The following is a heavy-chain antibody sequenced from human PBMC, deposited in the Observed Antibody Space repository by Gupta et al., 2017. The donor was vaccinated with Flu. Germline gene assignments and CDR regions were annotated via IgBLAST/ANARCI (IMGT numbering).Heavy chain of an antibody. D-gene: IGHD3-16*01. V-gene: IGHV3-21*01. CDR3: ARLIKGGSAFDI. CDR1: GFTFSSYS. CDR2: ISRSSSYI. Sequence: EVQLVESGGGLVKPGGSLRLACAASGFTFSSYSMNWVRQAPGKGLEWVSSISRSSSYIYYADSVKGRFTISRDNAKNSLYLQMNSLRAEDTAVYYCARLIKGGSAFDIWGQGTMVTVSS. J-gene: IGHJ3*02.